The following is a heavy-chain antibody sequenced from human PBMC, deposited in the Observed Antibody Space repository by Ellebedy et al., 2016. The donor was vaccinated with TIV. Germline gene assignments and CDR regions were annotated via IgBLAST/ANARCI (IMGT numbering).Heavy chain of an antibody. CDR3: ARGPVLYNFDAFDI. Sequence: SETLSLTCTVSGYSISSGYYWGWIRQPPGKGLEWIGSIYYSGTTYYTPSLKSRVTISIDTSKNQFSLKLTSVTAPDTAVYYCARGPVLYNFDAFDIWGQGTMVTASS. CDR2: IYYSGTT. D-gene: IGHD5-24*01. J-gene: IGHJ3*02. V-gene: IGHV4-38-2*02. CDR1: GYSISSGYY.